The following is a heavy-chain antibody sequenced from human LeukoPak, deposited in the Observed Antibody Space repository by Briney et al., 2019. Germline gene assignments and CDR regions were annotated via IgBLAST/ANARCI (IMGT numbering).Heavy chain of an antibody. CDR3: ARDPSPVYYASGSSKYYYYGMDV. CDR2: ISSGGTT. J-gene: IGHJ6*02. CDR1: GFTVSSNY. Sequence: PGGSLRLSCAASGFTVSSNYMNWVRQAPGKGLEWVSLISSGGTTYYTDSVKGRFTISRDNSKSTLYLQMNSLRAEDTAVYYCARDPSPVYYASGSSKYYYYGMDVWGLGTTVTVSS. V-gene: IGHV3-66*01. D-gene: IGHD3-10*01.